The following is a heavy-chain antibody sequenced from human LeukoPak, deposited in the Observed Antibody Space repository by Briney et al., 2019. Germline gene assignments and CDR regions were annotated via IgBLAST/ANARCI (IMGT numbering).Heavy chain of an antibody. CDR2: IYSGGNT. Sequence: GGSLRLSCAASGFTVSSSYLSWVRQAPGKGLEWVSIIYSGGNTYYADSVKGLFTISRDNSKNTLYLQMNSLRAEDTAVYYCARDVRDPEIDYWGQGTLVTVSS. V-gene: IGHV3-53*01. CDR3: ARDVRDPEIDY. CDR1: GFTVSSSY. D-gene: IGHD2-8*01. J-gene: IGHJ4*02.